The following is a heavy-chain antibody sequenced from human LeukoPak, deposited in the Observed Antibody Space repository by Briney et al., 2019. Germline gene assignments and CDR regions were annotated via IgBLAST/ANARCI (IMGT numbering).Heavy chain of an antibody. J-gene: IGHJ4*02. D-gene: IGHD1-1*01. CDR3: ARVGIALTSPFDY. CDR2: MSSRGYPT. CDR1: GFTFSSYW. V-gene: IGHV3-48*04. Sequence: PGGSLRLSCAASGFTFSSYWMSWVRQAPGKGLEWISYMSSRGYPTYYAESVKGRFTISRDNAKNTLYLQMHNLRTDDTAVYFCARVGIALTSPFDYWGLGTLVAVSS.